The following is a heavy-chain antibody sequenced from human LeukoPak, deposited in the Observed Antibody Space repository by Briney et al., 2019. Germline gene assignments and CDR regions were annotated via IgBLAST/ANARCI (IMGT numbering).Heavy chain of an antibody. CDR2: IYYSGST. Sequence: SETLSLTCTVSGGSISSSSYYWGWIRQPPGKGLEWIGSIYYSGSTYYNPSLKSRVTISVDTSKNQFSLKLSSVTAADTAVYYCARDRSPSRYDFWSGTPPTHNWFDPWGQGTLVTVSS. V-gene: IGHV4-39*07. CDR3: ARDRSPSRYDFWSGTPPTHNWFDP. J-gene: IGHJ5*02. CDR1: GGSISSSSYY. D-gene: IGHD3-3*01.